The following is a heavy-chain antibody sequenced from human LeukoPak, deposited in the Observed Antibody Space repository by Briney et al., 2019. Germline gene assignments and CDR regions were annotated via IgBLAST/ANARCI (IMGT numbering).Heavy chain of an antibody. Sequence: PSETLSLTCTVSDGSISSGGYYWSWIRQHPGKGLEWIGYIYYSGSTYYNPSLKSRVTISVDTSKNQFSLKLSSVTAADTAVYYCAREQNTYGFKRGAFDIWGQGTMVTVSS. J-gene: IGHJ3*02. CDR3: AREQNTYGFKRGAFDI. CDR2: IYYSGST. V-gene: IGHV4-31*03. D-gene: IGHD5-18*01. CDR1: DGSISSGGYY.